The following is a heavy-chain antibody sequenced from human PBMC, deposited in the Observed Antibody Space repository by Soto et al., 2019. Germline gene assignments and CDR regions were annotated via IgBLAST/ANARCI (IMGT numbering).Heavy chain of an antibody. Sequence: GASVKVSCKASGHTFTSYGISWVRQAPGQGLEWMGWISAYNGNTNYAQKLQGRVTMTTDTSTSTAYMELRSLRSDDTAVYYCARAPSITIFGVGLFDYWGQGTLVTVSS. J-gene: IGHJ4*02. CDR1: GHTFTSYG. CDR3: ARAPSITIFGVGLFDY. V-gene: IGHV1-18*04. D-gene: IGHD3-3*01. CDR2: ISAYNGNT.